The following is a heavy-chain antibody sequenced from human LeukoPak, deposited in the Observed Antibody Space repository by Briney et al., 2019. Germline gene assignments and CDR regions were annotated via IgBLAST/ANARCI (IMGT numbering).Heavy chain of an antibody. V-gene: IGHV4-59*01. CDR2: IYYSGST. J-gene: IGHJ4*02. D-gene: IGHD6-13*01. Sequence: SETLSLTCTVSGGSISSYYWSWIRQPPGKGLEWIGYIYYSGSTNYNPPLKSRVTISVDTSKNQFSLKLSSVTAADTAVYYCARAEFVGAAAGYIDYWGQGTLVTVSS. CDR1: GGSISSYY. CDR3: ARAEFVGAAAGYIDY.